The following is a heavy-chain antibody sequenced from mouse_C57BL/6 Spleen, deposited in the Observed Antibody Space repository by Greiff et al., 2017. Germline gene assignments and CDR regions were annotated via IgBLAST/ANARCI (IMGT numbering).Heavy chain of an antibody. V-gene: IGHV1-62-2*01. J-gene: IGHJ1*03. CDR1: GYTFTEYT. CDR3: ARHEAAHYGSSHWYFDV. Sequence: VQGVESGAELVKPGASVKLSCKASGYTFTEYTIHWVKQRSGQGLEWIGWFYPGSGSIKYNEKFKDKATLTADKSTSTVYMELSRLTSEYSAVYFCARHEAAHYGSSHWYFDVWGTGTTVTVSS. D-gene: IGHD1-1*01. CDR2: FYPGSGSI.